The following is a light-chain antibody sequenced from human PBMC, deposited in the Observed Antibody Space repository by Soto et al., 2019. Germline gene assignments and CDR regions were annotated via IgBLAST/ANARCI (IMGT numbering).Light chain of an antibody. CDR1: NIGSKS. V-gene: IGLV3-21*02. CDR2: DDS. CDR3: QVWDSSSDLWV. Sequence: SYELTQPPSVSVAPGQTARITCGGKNIGSKSVHWYQQKPCQAPVLVVYDDSDRPSGIPERFSGSNSGNTATLTISRVEAGDESDYYCQVWDSSSDLWVFGGGTKLTVL. J-gene: IGLJ3*02.